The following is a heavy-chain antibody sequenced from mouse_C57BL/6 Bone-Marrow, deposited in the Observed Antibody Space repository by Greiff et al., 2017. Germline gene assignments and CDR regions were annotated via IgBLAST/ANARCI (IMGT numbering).Heavy chain of an antibody. D-gene: IGHD2-2*01. CDR3: ARGERLWLRRAVAD. CDR1: GYTFTDYN. V-gene: IGHV1-22*01. Sequence: EVKLVESGPELVKPGASVKMSCKASGYTFTDYNMHWVKQSNGKSLEWIGYINPHNGGPSYNQKFNGKATLTVNKSSSTAYMERGRLTSEDSAVYDCARGERLWLRRAVADGGQVTLVTVSA. CDR2: INPHNGGP. J-gene: IGHJ3*01.